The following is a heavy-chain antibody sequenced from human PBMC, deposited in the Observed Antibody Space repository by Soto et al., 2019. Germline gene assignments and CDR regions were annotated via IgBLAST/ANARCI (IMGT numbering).Heavy chain of an antibody. Sequence: ASVKVSCKASGGTFSSYAISWVRQAPGQGLEWMGGIIPIFGTANYAQKFQGRVTITADESTSTAYMELSSLRSEDTAVYYCASCSGGSCYYYYGMDVWGQGTTVTVSS. J-gene: IGHJ6*02. D-gene: IGHD2-15*01. CDR3: ASCSGGSCYYYYGMDV. CDR2: IIPIFGTA. V-gene: IGHV1-69*13. CDR1: GGTFSSYA.